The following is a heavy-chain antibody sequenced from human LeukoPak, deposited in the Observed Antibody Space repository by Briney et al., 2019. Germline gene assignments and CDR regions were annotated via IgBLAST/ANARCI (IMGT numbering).Heavy chain of an antibody. Sequence: GASVKVSCKASGGTFSSYAISWVRQAPGQGLEWMGGIIPIFGTANYAQKFQGRVMITADESTSTAYMELSSLRPEDTAVYYCARDRRVRREAFDIWGQGTMVTVSS. CDR2: IIPIFGTA. V-gene: IGHV1-69*13. CDR1: GGTFSSYA. CDR3: ARDRRVRREAFDI. J-gene: IGHJ3*02. D-gene: IGHD1-1*01.